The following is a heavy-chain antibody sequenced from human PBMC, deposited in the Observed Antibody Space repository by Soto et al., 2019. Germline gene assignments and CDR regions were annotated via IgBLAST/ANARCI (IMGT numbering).Heavy chain of an antibody. D-gene: IGHD3-10*01. CDR2: ITPIFGTA. CDR3: ARGVSDYYGLDV. Sequence: AASVKVSCKASGGTFSSYSISWVRQAPGQGLEWMGGITPIFGTATYVQKFQGRLTITADESTTTAFMELSNLRPEDTAVYYCARGVSDYYGLDVWGQGTTVTVSS. CDR1: GGTFSSYS. V-gene: IGHV1-69*13. J-gene: IGHJ6*02.